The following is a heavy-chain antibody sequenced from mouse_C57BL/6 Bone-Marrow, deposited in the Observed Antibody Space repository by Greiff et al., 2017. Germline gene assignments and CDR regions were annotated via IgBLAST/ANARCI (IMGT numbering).Heavy chain of an antibody. CDR2: INYDGSST. Sequence: EVMLVESEGGLVQPGSSMKLSCTASGFTFSDYYMAWVRQVPEKGLEWVANINYDGSSTYYLDSLKSRFIISRDNAKNILYLQMCSLKSEDTATYYCARSDYYGSSYDWYFDVWGTGTTVTVSS. D-gene: IGHD1-1*01. J-gene: IGHJ1*03. CDR3: ARSDYYGSSYDWYFDV. V-gene: IGHV5-16*01. CDR1: GFTFSDYY.